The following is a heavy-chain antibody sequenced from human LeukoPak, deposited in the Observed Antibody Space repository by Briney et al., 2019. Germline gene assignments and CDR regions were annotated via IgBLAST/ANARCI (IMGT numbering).Heavy chain of an antibody. CDR2: ISSSSSYI. Sequence: GGSLRLSCAASGFTFSSYNMNWVRQAPGKGLEWVSSISSSSSYIYYADSVKGRFTISRDNAKNSLYLQMNSLRAEDTAVYYCARGAAAISVSYWGQGTLVTVSS. J-gene: IGHJ4*02. D-gene: IGHD2-2*02. CDR3: ARGAAAISVSY. V-gene: IGHV3-21*01. CDR1: GFTFSSYN.